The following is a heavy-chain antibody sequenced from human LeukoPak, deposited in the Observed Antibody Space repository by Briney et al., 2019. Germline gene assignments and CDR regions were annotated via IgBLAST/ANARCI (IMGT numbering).Heavy chain of an antibody. CDR2: IYHSGST. CDR1: GGSISSGGYS. Sequence: SQTLSLTCAVSGGSISSGGYSWSWIRQPPGKGLEWIGYIYHSGSTYYNPSLKSRVTISVDRSKNQFSLKLSSVTAADTAVYYCARGGYSYGYMDDAFDIWGQGTMVTVSS. CDR3: ARGGYSYGYMDDAFDI. D-gene: IGHD5-18*01. J-gene: IGHJ3*02. V-gene: IGHV4-30-2*01.